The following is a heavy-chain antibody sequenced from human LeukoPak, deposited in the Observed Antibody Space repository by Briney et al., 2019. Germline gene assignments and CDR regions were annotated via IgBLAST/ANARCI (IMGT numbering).Heavy chain of an antibody. CDR1: GLTFSSYA. CDR3: ARGAGSGSPGYYYYYMDV. CDR2: ISDDGSNK. J-gene: IGHJ6*03. Sequence: GRSLRLSCAASGLTFSSYAMHWVRQAPGKGLEWVAVISDDGSNKYYADSVKGRFTISRDNAKNTLYLQMNSLRAEDTAVYYCARGAGSGSPGYYYYYMDVWGKGTTVTVSS. D-gene: IGHD1-26*01. V-gene: IGHV3-30*04.